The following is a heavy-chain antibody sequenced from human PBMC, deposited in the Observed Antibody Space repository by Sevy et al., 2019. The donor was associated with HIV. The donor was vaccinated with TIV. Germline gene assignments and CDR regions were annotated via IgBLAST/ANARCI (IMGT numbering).Heavy chain of an antibody. CDR1: GYSFTPYW. J-gene: IGHJ4*02. CDR3: ARLSSSGYEY. CDR2: VYPRDSDT. D-gene: IGHD3-22*01. Sequence: GESLKISCKASGYSFTPYWIGWVRQMPGKGLEGMGIVYPRDSDTRYSPSFQGHVTISADKSISTAYLQWSSLKASDTAMYYCARLSSSGYEYWGQGTLVTVSS. V-gene: IGHV5-51*01.